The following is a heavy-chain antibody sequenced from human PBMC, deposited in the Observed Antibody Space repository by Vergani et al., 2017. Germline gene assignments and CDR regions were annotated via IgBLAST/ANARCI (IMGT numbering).Heavy chain of an antibody. CDR2: IKSNADGGSA. V-gene: IGHV3-15*01. D-gene: IGHD2-2*02. J-gene: IGHJ4*02. CDR3: YTDYHDY. Sequence: EGQLVESGGGLVKPGGSLRLSCAASEFTFSDVWMSWVRQAPGKGLEWVARIKSNADGGSADYAASVKGRFIVSRDDSKDSAFLLVNNLKTEDTAVYFCYTDYHDYWGQGTLVTVSS. CDR1: EFTFSDVW.